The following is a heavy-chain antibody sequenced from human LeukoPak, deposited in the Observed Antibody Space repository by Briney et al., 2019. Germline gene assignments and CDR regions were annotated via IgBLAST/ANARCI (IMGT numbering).Heavy chain of an antibody. D-gene: IGHD3-10*01. J-gene: IGHJ4*02. CDR1: GFTSSRNA. Sequence: PGRSLRLSCAASGFTSSRNAMNWVRQAPGKGLERVAVISYDGSNKYYADSVKGRFTISRDNSKNTLYLEMNSLRAEDTAVYYCARDSGYFDYWGQGTLVTVSS. V-gene: IGHV3-30-3*01. CDR2: ISYDGSNK. CDR3: ARDSGYFDY.